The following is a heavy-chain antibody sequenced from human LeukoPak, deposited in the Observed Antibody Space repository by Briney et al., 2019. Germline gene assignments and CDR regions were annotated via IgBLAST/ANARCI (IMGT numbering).Heavy chain of an antibody. J-gene: IGHJ6*02. CDR1: GCTFSSYG. Sequence: GRSLRLSCAASGCTFSSYGMHWVRQAPGKGLEWVAVIWYDGSNKYYADSVKGRFTISRDNSKNTLYLQMNSLRAEDAAVYYCARDRYSSSSGYYYYGMDVWGQGTTVTVSS. CDR3: ARDRYSSSSGYYYYGMDV. D-gene: IGHD6-6*01. V-gene: IGHV3-33*01. CDR2: IWYDGSNK.